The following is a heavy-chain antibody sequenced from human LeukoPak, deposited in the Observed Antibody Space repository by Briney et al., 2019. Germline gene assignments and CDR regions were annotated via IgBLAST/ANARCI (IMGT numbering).Heavy chain of an antibody. CDR1: GFTFSSYA. D-gene: IGHD6-13*01. Sequence: GGSLRLSCAASGFTFSSYAMSWVRQAPGKGLEWVSAISGSGCSTYYADSVKGQFTISRDNSKNTLYLQMNSLRAEDTAVYYCAKDGSSWFRRPGGVRGGHLEDFYTDYWGQGTLVTVSS. CDR2: ISGSGCST. V-gene: IGHV3-23*01. J-gene: IGHJ4*02. CDR3: AKDGSSWFRRPGGVRGGHLEDFYTDY.